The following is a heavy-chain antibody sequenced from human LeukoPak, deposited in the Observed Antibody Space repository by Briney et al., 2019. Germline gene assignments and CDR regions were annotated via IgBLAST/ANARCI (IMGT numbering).Heavy chain of an antibody. D-gene: IGHD2-8*01. CDR1: GGSISSYY. CDR2: IYYSGST. Sequence: SETLSLTCTVSGGSISSYYWSWIRQPPGKGLEWIGYIYYSGSTNYNPSLKSRVTISVDTSKNQFSLKLSSVTAADTAVYYCARPNRSALDYWGQGTLVTVSS. CDR3: ARPNRSALDY. J-gene: IGHJ4*02. V-gene: IGHV4-59*08.